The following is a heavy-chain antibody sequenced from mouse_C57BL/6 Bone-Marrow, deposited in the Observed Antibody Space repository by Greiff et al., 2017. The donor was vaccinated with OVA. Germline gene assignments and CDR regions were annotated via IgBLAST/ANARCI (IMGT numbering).Heavy chain of an antibody. J-gene: IGHJ4*01. V-gene: IGHV3-6*01. CDR2: ISYDGSN. CDR3: ARDPHDGDYDAMDY. Sequence: EVKLEESGPGLVKPSQSLSLTCSVTGYSITSGYYWNWIRQFPGNKLEWMGYISYDGSNNYNPSLKNRISITRDTSKNQFFLKLNSVTTEDTATYYCARDPHDGDYDAMDYWGQGTSVTVSS. D-gene: IGHD2-13*01. CDR1: GYSITSGYY.